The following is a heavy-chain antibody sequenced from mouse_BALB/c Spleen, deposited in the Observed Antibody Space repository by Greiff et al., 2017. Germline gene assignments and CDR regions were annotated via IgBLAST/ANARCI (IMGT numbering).Heavy chain of an antibody. CDR1: GYTFTSYT. J-gene: IGHJ2*01. V-gene: IGHV1-4*01. D-gene: IGHD1-1*01. Sequence: QVQLQQSGAELARPGASVKMSCKASGYTFTSYTMHWVKQRPGQGLEWIGYINPSSGYTNYNQKFKDKATLTADKSSSTAYMQLSSLTSEDSAVYYCAREVTTVVATSNFDYWGQGTTLTVSS. CDR3: AREVTTVVATSNFDY. CDR2: INPSSGYT.